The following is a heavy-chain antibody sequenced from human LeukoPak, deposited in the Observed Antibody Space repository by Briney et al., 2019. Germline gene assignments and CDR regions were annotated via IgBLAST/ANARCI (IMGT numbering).Heavy chain of an antibody. J-gene: IGHJ4*02. D-gene: IGHD6-19*01. Sequence: PSETLSLTCAVYGGSFSGYYWSWIRQPPGKGLEWIGEINHSGSTNYNPSLKSRVTISVDTSKNQFSLKLSSVTAADTAVYYCARYPNGGWYGFDYWGQGTLVTVSS. CDR2: INHSGST. CDR1: GGSFSGYY. V-gene: IGHV4-34*01. CDR3: ARYPNGGWYGFDY.